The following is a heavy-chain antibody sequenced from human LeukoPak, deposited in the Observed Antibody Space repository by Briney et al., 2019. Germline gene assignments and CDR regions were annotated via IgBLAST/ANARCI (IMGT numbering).Heavy chain of an antibody. CDR1: GFTISYNY. Sequence: GGSLSLSCAASGFTISYNYMSWVRQAPGKGLQWVSVIYSNTSACYADSVKGRFTISRHNSKNTLYLQMTSLRAEDTAVYYCARDIPVDSRSSVPKPVRDSWGQGTLVAVSS. CDR3: ARDIPVDSRSSVPKPVRDS. D-gene: IGHD6-6*01. V-gene: IGHV3-53*04. CDR2: IYSNTSA. J-gene: IGHJ5*02.